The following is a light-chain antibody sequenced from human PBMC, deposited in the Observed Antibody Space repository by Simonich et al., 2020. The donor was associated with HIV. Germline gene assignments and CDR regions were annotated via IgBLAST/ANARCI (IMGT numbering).Light chain of an antibody. CDR3: QQYYSTPPT. V-gene: IGKV4-1*01. CDR1: QSVLYSSNNKNY. Sequence: DIVMTQSPDSLAVSLGERATINCKSSQSVLYSSNNKNYLAWYQQKPGQPPKLHIYWASTRESGVPDRFSGSESGTDFTLTISSLQAEDVAVYYCQQYYSTPPTFGQGTKLEIK. J-gene: IGKJ1*01. CDR2: WAS.